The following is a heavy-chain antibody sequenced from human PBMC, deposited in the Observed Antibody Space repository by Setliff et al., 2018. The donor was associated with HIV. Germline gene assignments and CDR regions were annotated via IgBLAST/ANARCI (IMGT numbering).Heavy chain of an antibody. Sequence: SVKVSCKASGGTFSSYAISWVRQAPGQGLEWMGGIIPILGIANYAQKFQGRVTITADKYTSTAYMELSSLRSEDTAVYYCARDMADYYDSSGYYIPDDFDIWGQGTMVTVSS. CDR2: IIPILGIA. CDR3: ARDMADYYDSSGYYIPDDFDI. D-gene: IGHD3-22*01. CDR1: GGTFSSYA. V-gene: IGHV1-69*10. J-gene: IGHJ3*02.